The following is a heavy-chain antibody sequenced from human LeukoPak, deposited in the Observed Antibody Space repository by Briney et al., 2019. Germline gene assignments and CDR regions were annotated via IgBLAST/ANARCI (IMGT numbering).Heavy chain of an antibody. CDR1: GGSISSSYW. CDR3: ARARPYYYYYMDV. Sequence: PSGTLSLTCAVSGGSISSSYWWSWVRQPPGKGLEWIGEVYHSGSTNYCPSLKSRVTISIEKSKNQFSLKLGSVTAADTAVYYCARARPYYYYYMDVWGKGTTVTVSS. CDR2: VYHSGST. V-gene: IGHV4-4*02. J-gene: IGHJ6*03.